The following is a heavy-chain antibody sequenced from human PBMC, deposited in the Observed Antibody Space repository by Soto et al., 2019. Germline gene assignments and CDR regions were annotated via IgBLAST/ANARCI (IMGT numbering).Heavy chain of an antibody. Sequence: QVQLQESGPGLAKPSGTLSLTCAVSSGSISSSNWWSWVRQPPGKGLEWIGEIYHSGSTNYNPSLKSRVTISVDKSKNQFSLKLSSVTAADTAVYYCARRGTDIVVVPAALGAFDIWGQGTMVTVSS. CDR1: SGSISSSNW. CDR2: IYHSGST. V-gene: IGHV4-4*02. D-gene: IGHD2-2*01. CDR3: ARRGTDIVVVPAALGAFDI. J-gene: IGHJ3*02.